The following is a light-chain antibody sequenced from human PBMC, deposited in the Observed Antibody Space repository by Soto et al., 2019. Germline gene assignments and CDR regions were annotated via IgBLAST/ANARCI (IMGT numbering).Light chain of an antibody. CDR1: QSISRW. CDR2: DAS. CDR3: QQYNSYSWT. Sequence: DIQMTQSPSTLSASVGDRVTITCRARQSISRWLAWYQQNPGEAPKPLIYDASSLESGVPSSFSGSGSGTEFTLTISSLQPDDFATYYCQQYNSYSWTFGQGTKVEIK. J-gene: IGKJ1*01. V-gene: IGKV1-5*01.